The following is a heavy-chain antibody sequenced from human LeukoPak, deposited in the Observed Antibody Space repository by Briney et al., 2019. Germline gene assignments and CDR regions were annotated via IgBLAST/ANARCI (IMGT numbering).Heavy chain of an antibody. CDR3: GRNGLVDFWD. CDR2: VRRRAYGGAA. J-gene: IGHJ1*01. D-gene: IGHD3-3*01. Sequence: GQSLTLSCTTSGFAFDDFAKRWVRRPAGQGPVWGGFVRRRAYGGAAEYAASVKGRFIIYRDDSKGIAYLQMNSLKTEDTAVYYCGRNGLVDFWDWGKGSRVFASP. CDR1: GFAFDDFA. V-gene: IGHV3-49*04.